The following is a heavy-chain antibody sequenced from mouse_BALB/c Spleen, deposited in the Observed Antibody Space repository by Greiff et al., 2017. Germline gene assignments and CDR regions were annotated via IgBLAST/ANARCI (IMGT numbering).Heavy chain of an antibody. CDR3: ARKSHYYAMDY. CDR2: ISSGGST. J-gene: IGHJ4*01. Sequence: EVNVVESGGGLVKPGGSLKLSCAASGFTFSSYAMSWVRQTPEKRLEWVASISSGGSTYYPDSVKGRFTISRDNARNILYLQMSSLRSEDTAMYYCARKSHYYAMDYWGQGTSVTVSS. D-gene: IGHD6-2*01. CDR1: GFTFSSYA. V-gene: IGHV5-6-5*01.